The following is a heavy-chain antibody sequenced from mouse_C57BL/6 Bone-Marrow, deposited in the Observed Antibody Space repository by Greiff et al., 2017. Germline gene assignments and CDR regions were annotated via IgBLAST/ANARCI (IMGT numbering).Heavy chain of an antibody. CDR3: ARCYYYYAMDY. J-gene: IGHJ4*01. CDR2: IYPGRGST. Sequence: QVQLQPPGAELVTPGASVKMSCKASGYTFTSYWLTWVKQRPGQGLEWIGDIYPGRGSTNYNEQFKSKATLTVDTSSSTAFMQLSSLTSEDSAVYYCARCYYYYAMDYWGQGTSVTVSS. V-gene: IGHV1-55*01. D-gene: IGHD1-1*01. CDR1: GYTFTSYW.